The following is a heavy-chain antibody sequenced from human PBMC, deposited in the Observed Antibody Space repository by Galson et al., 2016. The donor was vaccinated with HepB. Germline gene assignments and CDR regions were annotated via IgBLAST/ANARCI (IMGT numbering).Heavy chain of an antibody. J-gene: IGHJ4*02. Sequence: SETLSLTCAVSGDSLTNNNWWTWVRQPPGKGLEWIGDIFHTGRTSYNPSLKSRISISVDKSNSHFFLELTSVTAADTAFYVCRAKIRGGPDFWGQGTLVTVAS. D-gene: IGHD3-10*01. CDR3: RAKIRGGPDF. V-gene: IGHV4-4*02. CDR2: IFHTGRT. CDR1: GDSLTNNNW.